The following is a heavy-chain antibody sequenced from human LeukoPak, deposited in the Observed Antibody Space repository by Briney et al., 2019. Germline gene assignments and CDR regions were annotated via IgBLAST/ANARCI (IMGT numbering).Heavy chain of an antibody. Sequence: SLRLSCAASGFTFDDYAMHWVRQAPGKGLEWVSGISWNSGSIDYAASVKGRFIISRDNAKKSLYLQMNSLRAEDTALYYCAKGGRVIVAALDYWGQGTLVTVSS. D-gene: IGHD2/OR15-2a*01. CDR3: AKGGRVIVAALDY. CDR2: ISWNSGSI. V-gene: IGHV3-9*01. J-gene: IGHJ4*02. CDR1: GFTFDDYA.